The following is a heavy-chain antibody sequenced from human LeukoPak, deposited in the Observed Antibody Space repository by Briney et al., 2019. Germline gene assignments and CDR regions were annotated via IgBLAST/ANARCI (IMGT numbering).Heavy chain of an antibody. Sequence: SETLSLTCSVSGGSINSYHWNWIRQPPGKGLEWIGHIYYNGNTNYNPSLKTRVTISVDTSKNQFSLNLTSVTAEDTAVYYCARGCSTASCQSWSDPWGQGTQVTVSS. CDR1: GGSINSYH. D-gene: IGHD2-2*01. J-gene: IGHJ5*02. CDR3: ARGCSTASCQSWSDP. V-gene: IGHV4-59*01. CDR2: IYYNGNT.